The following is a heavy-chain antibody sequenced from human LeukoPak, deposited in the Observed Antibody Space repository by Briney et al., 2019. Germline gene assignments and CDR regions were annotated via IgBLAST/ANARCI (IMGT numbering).Heavy chain of an antibody. J-gene: IGHJ5*02. V-gene: IGHV4-4*09. Sequence: SETLSLTCTVSGGSISSYYWSWIRQPPGKGLEWLGYIYTSGSTNYNPSLKRRVTISVDTSKNQFSLKLSSVTAADTAVYYCARRGGRQLADLFDPGGEGTLVTVSS. CDR1: GGSISSYY. CDR2: IYTSGST. D-gene: IGHD6-13*01. CDR3: ARRGGRQLADLFDP.